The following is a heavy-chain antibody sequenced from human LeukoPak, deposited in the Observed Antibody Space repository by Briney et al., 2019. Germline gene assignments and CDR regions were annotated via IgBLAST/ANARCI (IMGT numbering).Heavy chain of an antibody. Sequence: PSETLSLTCAVYGGSFSGYYWSWIRQPPGKGLEWIGEINHSGSTNYNPSLKSRVTISVDTSKNQFSLKLSSVTAADTAVYYCARGRGCTNGVCYTRAMSRHIDYWGQGTLVTVSS. CDR2: INHSGST. CDR3: ARGRGCTNGVCYTRAMSRHIDY. V-gene: IGHV4-34*01. D-gene: IGHD2-8*01. J-gene: IGHJ4*02. CDR1: GGSFSGYY.